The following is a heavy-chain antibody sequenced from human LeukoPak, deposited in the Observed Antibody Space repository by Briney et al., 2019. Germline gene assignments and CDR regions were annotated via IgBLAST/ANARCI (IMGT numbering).Heavy chain of an antibody. Sequence: GGSLRLSCAASGFIFSSYWMHWVRQAPGKGLVWVSRINSDGSDISYADSVKGRFTISRDNAKNTLSLQMNGLRPEDTAVYYCAKSWGYTRPYYNYMDVWGKGTTVTVSS. D-gene: IGHD3-16*02. V-gene: IGHV3-74*01. J-gene: IGHJ6*03. CDR1: GFIFSSYW. CDR3: AKSWGYTRPYYNYMDV. CDR2: INSDGSDI.